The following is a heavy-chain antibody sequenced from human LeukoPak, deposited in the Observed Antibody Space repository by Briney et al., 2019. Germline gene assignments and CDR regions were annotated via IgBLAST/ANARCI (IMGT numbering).Heavy chain of an antibody. D-gene: IGHD3-22*01. J-gene: IGHJ1*01. Sequence: PSETLSLTCTVSGGSISSSSYYWGWIRQPPGKGLEWIGSIYYIGSTYYTPSLKSRVTISVDTSKNQFSLKLSSVTAADTAVYYCARHGRQGDYYDSSGYYLGFQHWGQGTLVTVSS. CDR3: ARHGRQGDYYDSSGYYLGFQH. CDR2: IYYIGST. V-gene: IGHV4-39*01. CDR1: GGSISSSSYY.